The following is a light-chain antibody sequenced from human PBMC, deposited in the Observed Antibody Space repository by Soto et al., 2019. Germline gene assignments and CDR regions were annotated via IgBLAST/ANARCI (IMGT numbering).Light chain of an antibody. J-gene: IGLJ3*02. CDR2: END. CDR3: RTWDSSLSAVV. V-gene: IGLV1-51*01. Sequence: QSVLTQPPSVSAAPGQTVTISCSGSSSNIGKNYVSWYQHLPGTAPQLLIYENDKRPSGIPDRFSGSKSGTSATLGITGLQTGDEADYYCRTWDSSLSAVVFGGGTKLTVL. CDR1: SSNIGKNY.